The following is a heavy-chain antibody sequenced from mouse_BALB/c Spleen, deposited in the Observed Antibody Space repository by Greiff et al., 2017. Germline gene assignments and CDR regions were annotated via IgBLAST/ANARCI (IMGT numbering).Heavy chain of an antibody. J-gene: IGHJ2*01. CDR1: GYTFTSYW. V-gene: IGHV1S130*01. Sequence: QVQLQQPGAELVKPGASVKLSCKASGYTFTSYWMHWVKQRPGQGLEWIGEINPNSGNTNYNEKFKGKATLTVDTSSSTAYVDLSSLTSEDSAVYYCARGGSYWGQGTTLTVSS. CDR2: INPNSGNT. CDR3: ARGGSY.